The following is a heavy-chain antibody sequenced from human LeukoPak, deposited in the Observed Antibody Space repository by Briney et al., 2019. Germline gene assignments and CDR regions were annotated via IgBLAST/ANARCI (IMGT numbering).Heavy chain of an antibody. J-gene: IGHJ6*04. CDR3: AELGITMIGGV. V-gene: IGHV3-30*02. Sequence: GGSLRLSCAASGFTFRSYGMHWVRQAPGKGLEWVTFIRYDGSKKDYADSVKGRFTISRDNAKNSLYLQMNSLRAEDTAVYYCAELGITMIGGVWGKGTTVTISS. CDR2: IRYDGSKK. D-gene: IGHD3-10*02. CDR1: GFTFRSYG.